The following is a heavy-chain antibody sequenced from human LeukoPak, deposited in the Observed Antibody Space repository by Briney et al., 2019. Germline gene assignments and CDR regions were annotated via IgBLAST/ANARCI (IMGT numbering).Heavy chain of an antibody. D-gene: IGHD2-15*01. CDR3: ASRPQGPYCSGGTCYDYYYGMDV. CDR1: GGSFSGYY. J-gene: IGHJ6*02. Sequence: SETLSLTCAVYGGSFSGYYWSWIRQPPGKGLEWIGEINHSGSTNYNPSLKSRVTISVDTSKNQFSLKLSSVTAADTAVYYCASRPQGPYCSGGTCYDYYYGMDVWGQGTMVTVSS. CDR2: INHSGST. V-gene: IGHV4-34*01.